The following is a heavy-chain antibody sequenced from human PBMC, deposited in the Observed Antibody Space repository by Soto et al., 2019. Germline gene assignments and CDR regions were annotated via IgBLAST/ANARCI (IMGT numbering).Heavy chain of an antibody. CDR3: ARADYYGSGSYYIWFDP. CDR1: GGTFSSYA. D-gene: IGHD3-10*01. CDR2: IIPIFGTA. Sequence: GASVKVSCKASGGTFSSYAISWVRQAPGQGLEWMGGIIPIFGTANYAQKFQGRVTITADESTSTAYMELSSLRSEDTAVYYCARADYYGSGSYYIWFDPWGQGTLVTVSS. J-gene: IGHJ5*02. V-gene: IGHV1-69*13.